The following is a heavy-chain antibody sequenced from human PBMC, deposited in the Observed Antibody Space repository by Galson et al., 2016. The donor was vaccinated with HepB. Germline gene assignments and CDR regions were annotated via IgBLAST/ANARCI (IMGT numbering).Heavy chain of an antibody. V-gene: IGHV3-23*01. D-gene: IGHD4-17*01. J-gene: IGHJ2*01. Sequence: SLRLSCAASGFTISNYVMTWVRQAPGMGLEWVSGISTTGSTTYYADSVKGRFTISRDNSKNTMYVQMTSLRAEDTAVYYCASGTTVTTSNSFWYFDLWGRGTLVTVSS. CDR1: GFTISNYV. CDR2: ISTTGSTT. CDR3: ASGTTVTTSNSFWYFDL.